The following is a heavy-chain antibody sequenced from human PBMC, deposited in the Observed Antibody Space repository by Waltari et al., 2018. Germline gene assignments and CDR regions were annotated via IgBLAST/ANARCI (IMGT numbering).Heavy chain of an antibody. D-gene: IGHD6-6*01. CDR3: ASRIAARPWYFDY. J-gene: IGHJ4*02. CDR1: GGSISSDY. CDR2: IYYSGST. V-gene: IGHV4-59*01. Sequence: QVQLQESGPGLVKPSETLSLTCTVSGGSISSDYWRWIRQPPGKGLEWIGYIYYSGSTNYNPSLKSRVTISVDTSKNQFSLKLSSVTAADTAVYYCASRIAARPWYFDYWGQGTLVTVSS.